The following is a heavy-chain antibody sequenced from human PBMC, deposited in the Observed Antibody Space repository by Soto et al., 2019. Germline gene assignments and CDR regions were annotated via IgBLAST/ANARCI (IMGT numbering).Heavy chain of an antibody. D-gene: IGHD6-6*01. CDR1: GGSISNNY. J-gene: IGHJ4*02. CDR3: AGDSRSSRFFD. CDR2: VHYSGAT. V-gene: IGHV4-59*12. Sequence: SETLSLTCIVSGGSISNNYWTWIRQIPGKGLEWIGYVHYSGATNCNPSLKSRVTLSMDMSKNHFSLKLTSVTAADTAVYYCAGDSRSSRFFDWGQGTLVTVSS.